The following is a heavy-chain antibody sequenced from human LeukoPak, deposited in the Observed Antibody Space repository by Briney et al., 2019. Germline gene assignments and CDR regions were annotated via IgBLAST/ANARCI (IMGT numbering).Heavy chain of an antibody. D-gene: IGHD3/OR15-3a*01. CDR3: AREYYGVIFSHYLDV. J-gene: IGHJ6*04. CDR2: IYYSGST. V-gene: IGHV4-59*01. CDR1: GDSISSYY. Sequence: SETLSLTCAVSGDSISSYYWSWIRQPPGKGLEWIGQIYYSGSTSYNPSLKSRVTISVDTSKNQVSLKLNSVTAADTAVYYCAREYYGVIFSHYLDVWGKGTTVSVSS.